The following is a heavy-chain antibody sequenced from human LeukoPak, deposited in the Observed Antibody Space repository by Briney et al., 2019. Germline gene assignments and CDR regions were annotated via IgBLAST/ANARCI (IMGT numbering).Heavy chain of an antibody. Sequence: GGSLRLSCAASGFTFSNAWMSWVRQAPGKGLEWVGRIKSKTDGGTTDYAAPVKGRFTISRDDSKNTLYLQMNSLKTEDTAVYYCTTDYDPWEIPERWGQGTLVTVSS. J-gene: IGHJ4*02. CDR2: IKSKTDGGTT. CDR1: GFTFSNAW. D-gene: IGHD1-26*01. V-gene: IGHV3-15*01. CDR3: TTDYDPWEIPER.